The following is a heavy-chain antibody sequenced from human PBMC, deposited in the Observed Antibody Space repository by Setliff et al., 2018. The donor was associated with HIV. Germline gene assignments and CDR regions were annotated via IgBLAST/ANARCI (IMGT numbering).Heavy chain of an antibody. CDR1: GFTFSNSA. D-gene: IGHD3-9*01. V-gene: IGHV3-30*04. Sequence: GGSLRLSCAASGFTFSNSAMHWVRQAPGKGLGWVAGISYDGSNKYYADSVKGRFTISRDNSKNTLYLQMNSLRAEDTAVYYCARENYDILTGYYDYWGQGALVTVSS. CDR2: ISYDGSNK. J-gene: IGHJ4*02. CDR3: ARENYDILTGYYDY.